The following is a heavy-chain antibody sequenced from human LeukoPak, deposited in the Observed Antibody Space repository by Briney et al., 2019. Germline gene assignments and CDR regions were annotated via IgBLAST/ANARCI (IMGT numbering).Heavy chain of an antibody. V-gene: IGHV3-48*03. CDR1: GSTFSSYE. D-gene: IGHD5-12*01. CDR2: IRSSVSTI. J-gene: IGHJ4*02. Sequence: AGSMRLSCAAYGSTFSSYEMNCVRPAPGKWLEWVSYIRSSVSTIYYADSVTGRFIMSRDNPKNSLYLQMNSLRAEDTAVYYCARAPSGYDWAPDYWGQGTLVTVSS. CDR3: ARAPSGYDWAPDY.